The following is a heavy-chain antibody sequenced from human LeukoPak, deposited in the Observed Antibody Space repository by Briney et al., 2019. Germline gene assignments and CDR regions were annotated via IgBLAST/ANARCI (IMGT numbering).Heavy chain of an antibody. J-gene: IGHJ4*02. D-gene: IGHD6-19*01. V-gene: IGHV4-59*08. CDR3: ASMWLVGDY. CDR2: VYYSGIT. CDR1: GGSISSYY. Sequence: PSETLSLTCTISGGSISSYYWSWIRQPPGKGLEWIGYVYYSGITNYNPSLKSRVTISVDTSKSQFSLKLSSVTAADTAVYYCASMWLVGDYWGQGTLVTVSS.